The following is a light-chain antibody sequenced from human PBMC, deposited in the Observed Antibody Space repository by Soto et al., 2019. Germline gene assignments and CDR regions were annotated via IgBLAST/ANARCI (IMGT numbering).Light chain of an antibody. V-gene: IGLV2-14*02. CDR1: SSDVGSYNL. CDR3: SSYTSSSTLEVV. CDR2: EVS. Sequence: QSALTQPASVSGSPGQSITISCTGTSSDVGSYNLVSWYQQHPGKAPKLMIYEVSNRPSGLSNRFSGSKSGNTASLTISGLQAEDEADYYCSSYTSSSTLEVVFGGGTKLTVL. J-gene: IGLJ2*01.